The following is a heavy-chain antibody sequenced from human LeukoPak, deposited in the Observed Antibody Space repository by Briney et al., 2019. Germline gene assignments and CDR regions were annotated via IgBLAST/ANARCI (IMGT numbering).Heavy chain of an antibody. D-gene: IGHD1-26*01. CDR1: GFTFDDYG. J-gene: IGHJ1*01. CDR3: VKDSYSATSRQFQH. Sequence: GGSLRLSCAASGFTFDDYGMHWVRQAPGKGLEWVSGISWNSDVIAYADSVRGRFTISRDNVKNSLFLQMTGLRDEDTALYYCVKDSYSATSRQFQHWGQGTLVTVSS. CDR2: ISWNSDVI. V-gene: IGHV3-9*01.